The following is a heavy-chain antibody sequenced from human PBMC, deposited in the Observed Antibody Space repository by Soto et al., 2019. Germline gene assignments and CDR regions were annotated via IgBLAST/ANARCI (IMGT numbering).Heavy chain of an antibody. CDR2: ISYDGSNK. CDR3: AKDLGTAAGPYYYYGMDV. Sequence: PGGSLRLSCAASGFTFSSYGMHWVRQAPGKGLEWVAVISYDGSNKYYADSVKGRFTISRDNSKNTLYLQMDSLRAEDTAVYYCAKDLGTAAGPYYYYGMDVWGQGTTVTVSS. J-gene: IGHJ6*02. CDR1: GFTFSSYG. V-gene: IGHV3-30*18. D-gene: IGHD6-13*01.